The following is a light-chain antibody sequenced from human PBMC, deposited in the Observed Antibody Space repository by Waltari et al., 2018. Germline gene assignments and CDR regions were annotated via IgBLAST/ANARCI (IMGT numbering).Light chain of an antibody. Sequence: DIQMTQSPSTLSASVGHRVTITCRARQNITKWLAWYQQKPGRAPMVLIDDASISKSGVPSRFSGSGSGTDFTLTISGLQPDDFATYYCQQYSRYTWTFGPGTKVDIK. V-gene: IGKV1-5*01. CDR1: QNITKW. CDR2: DAS. CDR3: QQYSRYTWT. J-gene: IGKJ1*01.